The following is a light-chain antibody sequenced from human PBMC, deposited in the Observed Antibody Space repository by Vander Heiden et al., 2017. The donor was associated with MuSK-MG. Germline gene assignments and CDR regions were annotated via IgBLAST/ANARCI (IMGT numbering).Light chain of an antibody. V-gene: IGLV1-40*01. CDR1: SSNIGAGYD. CDR3: QSYDSSLSGSV. J-gene: IGLJ2*01. CDR2: DNT. Sequence: QSVLTQPPSVSGGPGLRVTTSCTGNSSNIGAGYDVHWYQQLPGTAPKLLIYDNTNRPSGVPDRFSGSKSGTSASLAITGLQAEDEADYFCQSYDSSLSGSVFGGGTKLTVL.